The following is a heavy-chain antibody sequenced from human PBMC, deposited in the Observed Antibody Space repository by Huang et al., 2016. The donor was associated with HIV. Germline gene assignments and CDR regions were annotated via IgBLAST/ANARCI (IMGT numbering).Heavy chain of an antibody. Sequence: QVQLVQSGAEVKKPGASVTISCKASGFSILIYYIHWVRQAPGQGLEWRGIVNPSGGGADYEQKFKGRGTMTRDTSTRTLYMELSSLRSEDTAVYYCAREGITPSGTEVSGFDFWGQGTPVSVSS. J-gene: IGHJ5*01. CDR2: VNPSGGGA. CDR1: GFSILIYY. D-gene: IGHD6-13*01. V-gene: IGHV1-46*03. CDR3: AREGITPSGTEVSGFDF.